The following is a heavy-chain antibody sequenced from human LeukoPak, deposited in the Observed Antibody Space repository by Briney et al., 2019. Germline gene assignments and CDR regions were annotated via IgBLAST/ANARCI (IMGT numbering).Heavy chain of an antibody. CDR1: GFTFNLYT. V-gene: IGHV3-21*01. Sequence: GGSLRLSCVTSGFTFNLYTMNWVRQAPGKGLEWVSSITRSASPMYYADSVKGRFTISRDNARNSLYLQVNSLRDEDTAVYYCARSYYDNSGYYRHWGQGTLVSVSS. CDR3: ARSYYDNSGYYRH. CDR2: ITRSASPM. D-gene: IGHD3-22*01. J-gene: IGHJ1*01.